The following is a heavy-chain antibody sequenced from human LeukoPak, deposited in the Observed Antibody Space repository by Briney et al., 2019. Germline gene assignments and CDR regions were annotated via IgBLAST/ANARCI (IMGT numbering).Heavy chain of an antibody. CDR1: GGTFSSYA. D-gene: IGHD2/OR15-2a*01. V-gene: IGHV1-69*13. CDR2: IIPIFGTA. Sequence: GASVKVSCKASGGTFSSYAISWVRQAPGQGLEWMGGIIPIFGTANYAQKFQGRVTITADESTSTAYMELSSLRSEDTAVYYCARDNRALTPDSFDIWGQGTMVTVSS. J-gene: IGHJ3*02. CDR3: ARDNRALTPDSFDI.